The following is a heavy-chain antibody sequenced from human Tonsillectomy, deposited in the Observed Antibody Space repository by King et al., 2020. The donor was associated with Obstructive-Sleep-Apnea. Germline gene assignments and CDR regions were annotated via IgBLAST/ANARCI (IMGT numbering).Heavy chain of an antibody. V-gene: IGHV4-34*01. Sequence: VQLQQWGTGLLKPSETLSLTCAVSGGPFSGYWWSWIRQPPGKGLEWIGEISHSGVTNYTPSLKSRVAISLDTSRNQFFLRLASVTAADTAVYYCARYSPREQRVVPCFDSWGQGMLVTVST. D-gene: IGHD1/OR15-1a*01. CDR1: GGPFSGYW. CDR2: ISHSGVT. J-gene: IGHJ4*02. CDR3: ARYSPREQRVVPCFDS.